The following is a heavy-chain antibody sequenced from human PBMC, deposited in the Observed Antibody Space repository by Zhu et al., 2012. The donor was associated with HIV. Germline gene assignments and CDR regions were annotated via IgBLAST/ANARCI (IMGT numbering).Heavy chain of an antibody. CDR1: GGSISSYY. Sequence: QVQLQESGPGLVKPSETLSLSCTVSGGSISSYYWSWIRQPPGKGLEWIGYIYYSGTTNYNPSLKSRVTISIDTPKNQFSLKLSSVTAADTAVYSCARGYDSGSYYIRRGVLDIWGQGAMVTVSS. CDR2: IYYSGTT. J-gene: IGHJ3*02. V-gene: IGHV4-59*01. D-gene: IGHD3-10*01. CDR3: ARGYDSGSYYIRRGVLDI.